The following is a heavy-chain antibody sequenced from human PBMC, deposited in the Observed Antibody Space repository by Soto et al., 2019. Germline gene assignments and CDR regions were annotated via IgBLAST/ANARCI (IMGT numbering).Heavy chain of an antibody. CDR3: ARDLTMVRGARVDWFDA. V-gene: IGHV1-18*01. CDR2: MSAYNGNT. CDR1: GYTLTSYD. D-gene: IGHD3-10*01. Sequence: ASVKVSCKTSGYTLTSYDINWVRQAPGQGLEWVGWMSAYNGNTNYAQKLQGRVTMTTDTSTSTAYMELRSLRSDDTAVYYCARDLTMVRGARVDWFDAWGQGTLVNVYS. J-gene: IGHJ5*02.